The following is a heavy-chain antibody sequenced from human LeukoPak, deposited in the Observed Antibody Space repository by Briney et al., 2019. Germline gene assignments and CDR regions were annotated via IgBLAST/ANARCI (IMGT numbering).Heavy chain of an antibody. CDR1: GYTFTSYG. Sequence: GASVKVSCKASGYTFTSYGINWVRQAPGQGPEWMGWISAYNGNTKYAQNLQGRVTMTTDTSTSTAYMELRSLRSDDTAVYYCARYYDSSGYYFWGQGTLVTVSS. V-gene: IGHV1-18*01. CDR2: ISAYNGNT. CDR3: ARYYDSSGYYF. J-gene: IGHJ4*02. D-gene: IGHD3-22*01.